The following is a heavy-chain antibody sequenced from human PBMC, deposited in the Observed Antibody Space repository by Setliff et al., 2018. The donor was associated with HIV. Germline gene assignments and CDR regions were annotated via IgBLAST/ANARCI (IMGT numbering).Heavy chain of an antibody. V-gene: IGHV1-69*01. Sequence: SVKVSCQASGETFSSYAINWVRQAPGQGLEWMGVIIPIFATPNYAQTFQGRLTITADQSTTTAYMKLSGLTSKDTAVYFCAHMATQWDGFDIWGQETMVTVSS. CDR1: GETFSSYA. CDR2: IIPIFATP. D-gene: IGHD2-8*01. CDR3: AHMATQWDGFDI. J-gene: IGHJ3*02.